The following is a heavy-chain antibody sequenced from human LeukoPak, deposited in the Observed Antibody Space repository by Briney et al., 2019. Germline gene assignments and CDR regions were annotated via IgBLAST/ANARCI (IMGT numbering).Heavy chain of an antibody. Sequence: PSETLSLTCAVYGGSFSGYYWSWIRQPPGKGLEWIGSIYYSGSTYYNPSLKSRVTISVDTSKNQFSLKLSSVTAADTAVYYCARHDSSGYPGSFDYWGQGTLVTVSS. CDR3: ARHDSSGYPGSFDY. J-gene: IGHJ4*02. D-gene: IGHD3-22*01. V-gene: IGHV4-34*01. CDR1: GGSFSGYY. CDR2: IYYSGST.